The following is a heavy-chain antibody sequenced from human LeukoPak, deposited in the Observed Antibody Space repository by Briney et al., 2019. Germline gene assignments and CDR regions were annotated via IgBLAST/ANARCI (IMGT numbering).Heavy chain of an antibody. CDR2: INPNSGGT. V-gene: IGHV1-2*02. D-gene: IGHD3-16*01. CDR3: ARARGGSGRGDYVDS. Sequence: ASVKVSCKASGYTFTGYYMHWVRQAPGQGLEWMGWINPNSGGTDYAQKFQGRVTMTRDTSITTAYMELSSLRSDDTAVYYCARARGGSGRGDYVDSWGQGTLVTVSS. CDR1: GYTFTGYY. J-gene: IGHJ4*02.